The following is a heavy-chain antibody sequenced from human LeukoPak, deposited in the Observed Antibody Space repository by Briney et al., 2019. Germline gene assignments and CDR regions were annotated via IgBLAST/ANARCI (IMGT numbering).Heavy chain of an antibody. CDR2: INTGNGNT. CDR3: ARVPLHDASGRYYPH. Sequence: GASVKVSCKPSGYTFTNYGMHWVRQAPRQSLEWMGRINTGNGNTKSSQKFQDRVTLTRDTSASTAYMELNSLSSEDTAVYYCARVPLHDASGRYYPHWGQGTLVTVSS. D-gene: IGHD3-22*01. CDR1: GYTFTNYG. V-gene: IGHV1-3*04. J-gene: IGHJ1*01.